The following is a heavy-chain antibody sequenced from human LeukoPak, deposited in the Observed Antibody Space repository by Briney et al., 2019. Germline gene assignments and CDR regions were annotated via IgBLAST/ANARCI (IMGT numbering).Heavy chain of an antibody. V-gene: IGHV3-48*03. D-gene: IGHD6-13*01. CDR1: GFTFSIYE. Sequence: QPGGSLRLSCAASGFTFSIYELNWVRQAPGKGLEWVSYISHSGRTIYSADSVKGRFTISRDNAKNSLYLQMNSLRAEDTAVYYCARGVGSSWPGWFDPWGQGTLVTVSS. J-gene: IGHJ5*02. CDR2: ISHSGRTI. CDR3: ARGVGSSWPGWFDP.